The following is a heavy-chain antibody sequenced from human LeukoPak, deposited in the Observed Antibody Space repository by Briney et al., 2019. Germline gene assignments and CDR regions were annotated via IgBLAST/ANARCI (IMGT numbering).Heavy chain of an antibody. CDR2: IHYDGST. CDR1: GGSISSYY. Sequence: SETLSLTCTVSGGSISSYYWSWIRQPPGKGLEWIGYIHYDGSTNYNPSVKSRVTISGDTSKSQFSLKLSSVTAADTAVYYCARGVGAPLYYFDYWGQGTLVTVSS. CDR3: ARGVGAPLYYFDY. J-gene: IGHJ4*02. D-gene: IGHD1-26*01. V-gene: IGHV4-59*08.